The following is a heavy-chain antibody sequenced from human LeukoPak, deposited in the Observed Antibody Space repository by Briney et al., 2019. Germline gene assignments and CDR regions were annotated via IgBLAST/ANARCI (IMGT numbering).Heavy chain of an antibody. Sequence: SETLSLTCTVSGGSISSYYWSWIRQPPGKGLEWIGYIYYSGSTNYNPSLKSRVTISVDTSKSQFSLKLSSVTAADTAVYYCARDAGLLDGMDVWGQGTTVTVSS. CDR3: ARDAGLLDGMDV. V-gene: IGHV4-59*01. D-gene: IGHD2-8*02. J-gene: IGHJ6*02. CDR2: IYYSGST. CDR1: GGSISSYY.